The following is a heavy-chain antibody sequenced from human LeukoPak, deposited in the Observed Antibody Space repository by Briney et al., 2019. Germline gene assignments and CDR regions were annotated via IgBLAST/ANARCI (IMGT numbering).Heavy chain of an antibody. J-gene: IGHJ5*02. D-gene: IGHD3-3*01. Sequence: GGSLRLSCAASGFTFSDYYMSWIRQAPGKGLEWVSYISSSGSTIYYADSVKGRFTISRDNAKNSLYLQMNSLRAEDTAVYYCARAHYDFWSGYRGGNWFDPWGQGTLVTVSS. CDR1: GFTFSDYY. V-gene: IGHV3-11*04. CDR3: ARAHYDFWSGYRGGNWFDP. CDR2: ISSSGSTI.